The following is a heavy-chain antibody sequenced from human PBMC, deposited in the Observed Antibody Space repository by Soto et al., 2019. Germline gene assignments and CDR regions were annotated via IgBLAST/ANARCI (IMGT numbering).Heavy chain of an antibody. CDR2: INHSGST. D-gene: IGHD3-10*01. Sequence: SETLSLTCAVYGGSFSGYYWSWIRQPPGKGLEWIGEINHSGSTNYNPSLKSRVTISLDTSKNQFSLKLSSVTAADTAVYYCARAVPGYYGSGSYYRYYYYYYMDVWGKGTTVTVSS. J-gene: IGHJ6*03. V-gene: IGHV4-34*01. CDR1: GGSFSGYY. CDR3: ARAVPGYYGSGSYYRYYYYYYMDV.